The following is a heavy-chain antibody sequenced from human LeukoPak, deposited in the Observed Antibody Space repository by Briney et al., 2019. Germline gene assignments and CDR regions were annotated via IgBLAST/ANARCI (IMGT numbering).Heavy chain of an antibody. CDR2: ISSSSSYI. CDR1: GFTFSSYS. V-gene: IGHV3-21*01. Sequence: GGSLRLSCAASGFTFSSYSMNWVRQAPGKGLEWVSSISSSSSYIYYADSVKGRFTISRDNAKNSLYLQMNSLRAEDTAVYYCARETTVTSCFDYWGQGTLVTVSS. D-gene: IGHD4-17*01. CDR3: ARETTVTSCFDY. J-gene: IGHJ4*02.